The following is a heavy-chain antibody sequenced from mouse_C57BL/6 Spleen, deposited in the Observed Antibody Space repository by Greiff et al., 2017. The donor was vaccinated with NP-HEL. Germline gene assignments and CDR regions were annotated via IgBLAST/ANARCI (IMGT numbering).Heavy chain of an antibody. V-gene: IGHV3-6*01. J-gene: IGHJ2*01. CDR3: ARRGYDYDVPFDY. CDR2: ISYDGSN. Sequence: VQLKESGPGLVKPSQSLSLTCSVTGYSITSGYYWNWIRQFPGNKLEWMGYISYDGSNNYNPSLKNRISITRDTSKNQFFLKLNSVTTEDTATYYCARRGYDYDVPFDYWGQGTTLTVSS. CDR1: GYSITSGYY. D-gene: IGHD2-4*01.